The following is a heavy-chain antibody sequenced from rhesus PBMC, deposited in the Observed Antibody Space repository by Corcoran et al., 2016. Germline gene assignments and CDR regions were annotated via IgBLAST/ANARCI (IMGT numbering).Heavy chain of an antibody. CDR1: GGSISSSNW. J-gene: IGHJ4*01. CDR3: ARAADYGYSYFDY. Sequence: QVQLQESGPGLVKPSETLSLTCDVSGGSISSSNWWSWIRQHPGQGLEWIGCIYSNSESTNYNPSLKSRFTISKATSKNQFSLKLSSVTAVDTAVYYCARAADYGYSYFDYWGQGVLVTVSS. V-gene: IGHV4S18*01. D-gene: IGHD3-9*01. CDR2: IYSNSEST.